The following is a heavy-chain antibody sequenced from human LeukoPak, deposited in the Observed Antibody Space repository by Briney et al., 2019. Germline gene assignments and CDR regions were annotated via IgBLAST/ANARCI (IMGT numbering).Heavy chain of an antibody. V-gene: IGHV3-7*01. CDR1: GFIFSSYW. CDR3: ARVSRWSFDY. CDR2: IKEDGSEK. J-gene: IGHJ4*02. Sequence: GGSLRLPCAASGFIFSSYWMSWVRQAPGKGLEWVANIKEDGSEKDYVDSVKGRFTISRDNAKNSLYLQMNSLRAEDTAVYYCARVSRWSFDYWGQGTLVTVSS. D-gene: IGHD5-24*01.